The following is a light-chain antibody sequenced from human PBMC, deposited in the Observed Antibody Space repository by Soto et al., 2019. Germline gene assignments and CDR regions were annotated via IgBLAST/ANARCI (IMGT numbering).Light chain of an antibody. Sequence: QSVLTQPPSASGTPGQRVTISCSGSSSNIGSKTVNWYQQLPGTAPKLLIYSNTQRPSGVPDRFSCSKSGTSASLAIRGLQSDDEADYYCATWDDSLNGVVFGGGTKLTVL. J-gene: IGLJ2*01. CDR3: ATWDDSLNGVV. CDR1: SSNIGSKT. V-gene: IGLV1-44*01. CDR2: SNT.